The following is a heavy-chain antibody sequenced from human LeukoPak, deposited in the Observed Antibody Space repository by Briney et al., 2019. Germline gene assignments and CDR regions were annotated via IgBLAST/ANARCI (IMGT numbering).Heavy chain of an antibody. D-gene: IGHD1-1*01. V-gene: IGHV3-43*01. CDR3: ARDRNWNDDYYYYYMDV. CDR1: GFTFEDHT. J-gene: IGHJ6*03. CDR2: ISWDGSGT. Sequence: GGSLRLSCAASGFTFEDHTMHWVRQAPGKGLEWVSLISWDGSGTYYADSVKGRFTISRDNAKNSLYLQMNSLRAEDTAVYYCARDRNWNDDYYYYYMDVWGKGTTVTVSS.